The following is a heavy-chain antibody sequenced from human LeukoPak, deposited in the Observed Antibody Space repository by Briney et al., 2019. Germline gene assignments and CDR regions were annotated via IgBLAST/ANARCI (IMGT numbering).Heavy chain of an antibody. CDR3: ARAKVDYYDSSGPNWFDP. J-gene: IGHJ5*02. D-gene: IGHD3-22*01. CDR2: IYYTGGI. CDR1: GDSINGYY. Sequence: PSETLSLTCTVSGDSINGYYWSWIRQPPGKGLEWIGYIYYTGGINYNPSLKSRVTISVDTSKNQFSLKLSSVTAADTAVYYCARAKVDYYDSSGPNWFDPWGQGTLVTVSS. V-gene: IGHV4-59*01.